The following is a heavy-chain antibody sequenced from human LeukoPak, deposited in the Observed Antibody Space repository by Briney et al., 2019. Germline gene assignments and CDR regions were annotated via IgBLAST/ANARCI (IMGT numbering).Heavy chain of an antibody. CDR2: IYYTGNT. Sequence: SETLSLTCAVSPLSVTNYYWSWIRQPPGKGLEWIGYIYYTGNTNYNPSLKSRVTLSLDASKNQFSLRLNSVTATDTAVYYCARHASYFYSSPYAVWGQGTLVTVSS. CDR1: PLSVTNYY. CDR3: ARHASYFYSSPYAV. J-gene: IGHJ4*02. V-gene: IGHV4-59*08. D-gene: IGHD3-22*01.